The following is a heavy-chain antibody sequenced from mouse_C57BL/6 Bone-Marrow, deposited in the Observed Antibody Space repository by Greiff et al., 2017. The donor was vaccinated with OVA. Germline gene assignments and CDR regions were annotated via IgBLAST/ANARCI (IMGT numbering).Heavy chain of an antibody. CDR2: ISSGSSTI. V-gene: IGHV5-17*01. CDR1: GFTFSDYG. J-gene: IGHJ2*01. D-gene: IGHD2-2*01. Sequence: EVKLMESGGGLVKPGGSLKLSCAASGFTFSDYGMHWVRQAPEKGLEWVAYISSGSSTIYYADTVKGRFTISRDNAKNTLFLQMTSLRSEDTAMYYCARPLYYGYGDFDYWGQGTTLTVSS. CDR3: ARPLYYGYGDFDY.